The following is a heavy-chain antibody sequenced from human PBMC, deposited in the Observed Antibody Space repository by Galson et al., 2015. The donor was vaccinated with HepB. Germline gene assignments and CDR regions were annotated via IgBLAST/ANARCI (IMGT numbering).Heavy chain of an antibody. D-gene: IGHD4-17*01. CDR1: GYTFTSYA. CDR2: IIPIFGTA. J-gene: IGHJ6*02. V-gene: IGHV1-69*01. Sequence: SCKASGYTFTSYAISWVRQAPGQGLEWMGGIIPIFGTANYAQKFQGRVTITADESTSTAYMELSSLRSEDTAVYYCARGTVTLLGYYYGMDVWGQGTTVTVSS. CDR3: ARGTVTLLGYYYGMDV.